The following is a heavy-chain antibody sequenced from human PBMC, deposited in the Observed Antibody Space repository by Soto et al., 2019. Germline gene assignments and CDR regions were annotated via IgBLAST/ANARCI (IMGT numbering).Heavy chain of an antibody. CDR1: GGTFSSYA. Sequence: QVQLVQSRAEVKKPGSSVKVSCKASGGTFSSYAISWVRQAPGQGLEWMGGIIPIFGTANYAQKFQGRVTITADESTSTAYMELSSLRSEDTAVYYCARGYYYDSSGYYSNAYYFDYWGQGTLVTVSS. J-gene: IGHJ4*02. V-gene: IGHV1-69*01. CDR3: ARGYYYDSSGYYSNAYYFDY. CDR2: IIPIFGTA. D-gene: IGHD3-22*01.